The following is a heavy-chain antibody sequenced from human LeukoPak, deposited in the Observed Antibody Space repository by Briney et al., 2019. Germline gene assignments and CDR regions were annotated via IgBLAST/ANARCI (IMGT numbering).Heavy chain of an antibody. CDR1: GFTFGNYG. V-gene: IGHV3-23*01. D-gene: IGHD3-22*01. Sequence: GSLRLPCPAPGFTFGNYGMSWVRQAPGKGLEGVSGISGSGGSTYYADSVRDRFSVSRDDSKSTLYLQMNSLRAEDTAVYYCAKGLYYYDSNCFDCWGQGTLVTVSS. J-gene: IGHJ4*02. CDR2: ISGSGGST. CDR3: AKGLYYYDSNCFDC.